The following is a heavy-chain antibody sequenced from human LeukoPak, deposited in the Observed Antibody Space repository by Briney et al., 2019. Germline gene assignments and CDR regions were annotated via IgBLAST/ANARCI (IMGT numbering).Heavy chain of an antibody. CDR2: ISGSGGST. J-gene: IGHJ4*02. CDR1: GFTFSSYA. V-gene: IGHV3-23*01. D-gene: IGHD3-3*01. Sequence: GGSLRLSCAASGFTFSSYAMSWVRQAPGKGLEWVSAISGSGGSTYYADSVKGRFTISRDNSKNTLYLQMNSLRAEDTAVYYCAKAGYDFWSGYFNLTPDFDYWGQGTLVTVFS. CDR3: AKAGYDFWSGYFNLTPDFDY.